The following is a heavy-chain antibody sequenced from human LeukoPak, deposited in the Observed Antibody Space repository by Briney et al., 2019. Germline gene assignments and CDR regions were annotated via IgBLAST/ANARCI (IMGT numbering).Heavy chain of an antibody. CDR1: GFSFSNYG. CDR2: ISYDGSIE. Sequence: QTGGSLRLSCAASGFSFSNYGMHWVRQAPDKRLERVAVISYDGSIEYYADSVKGRFTISRDNSKNTLYLQMNSLRAEDTAAYYCARSPFGGVIVIGDYWGQGTLVTVSS. V-gene: IGHV3-30*03. CDR3: ARSPFGGVIVIGDY. D-gene: IGHD3-16*02. J-gene: IGHJ4*02.